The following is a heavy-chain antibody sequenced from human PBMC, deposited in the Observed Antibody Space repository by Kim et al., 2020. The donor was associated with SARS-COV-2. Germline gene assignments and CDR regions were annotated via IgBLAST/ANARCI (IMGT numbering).Heavy chain of an antibody. CDR3: ARVYSDATFDY. V-gene: IGHV4-31*03. CDR1: GGSISSGGYY. Sequence: SETLSLTCTVSGGSISSGGYYWSWIRQHPGKGLEWIGYIYYSGSTYYNPSLKSRVTISVDTSKNQFSLKLSSVTAADTAVYYCARVYSDATFDYWGQGTLVTVSS. D-gene: IGHD2-15*01. J-gene: IGHJ4*02. CDR2: IYYSGST.